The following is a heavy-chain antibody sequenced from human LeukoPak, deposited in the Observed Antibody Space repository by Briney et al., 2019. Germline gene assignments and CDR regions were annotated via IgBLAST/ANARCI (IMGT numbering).Heavy chain of an antibody. Sequence: SETLSLTCGVYGGSLSGYYWSWIRQLPGKGLEWIWDINHSGSTNYNPSLKSRVTISVDTSKNHFSLKLSSVTAADTAVYYCARAYCSSTSCYTSAFDIWGQGTMVTVSS. D-gene: IGHD2-2*02. CDR2: INHSGST. CDR3: ARAYCSSTSCYTSAFDI. V-gene: IGHV4-34*01. CDR1: GGSLSGYY. J-gene: IGHJ3*02.